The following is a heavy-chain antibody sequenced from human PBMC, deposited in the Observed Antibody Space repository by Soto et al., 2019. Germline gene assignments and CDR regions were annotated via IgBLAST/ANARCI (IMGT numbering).Heavy chain of an antibody. J-gene: IGHJ4*01. Sequence: LGESRKIACKASGYNFISYWVAWVRQVPGKGLEWLGIIYPVDSDATYSPSFEGQVTFSVDKSITTAYLQWISLKASDTAMYYCARQAYYGSGTYYSDYWGHGTQVTVSS. CDR2: IYPVDSDA. V-gene: IGHV5-51*01. D-gene: IGHD3-10*01. CDR1: GYNFISYW. CDR3: ARQAYYGSGTYYSDY.